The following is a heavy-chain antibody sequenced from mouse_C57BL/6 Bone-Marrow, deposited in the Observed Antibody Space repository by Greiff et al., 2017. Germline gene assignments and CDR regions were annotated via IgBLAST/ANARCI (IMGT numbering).Heavy chain of an antibody. D-gene: IGHD2-13*01. CDR2: IWTGGGT. CDR3: ARNGCDSACFAY. V-gene: IGHV2-9-1*01. J-gene: IGHJ3*01. Sequence: VQRVESGPGLVAPSQCLSITCTVSGFSLTSYAISWVRQPPGKGLEWLGVIWTGGGTNYYSAHKSRLIISKDYSKSQVFLKMNSLQTDDTARYFCARNGCDSACFAYWGQGTLVTVSA. CDR1: GFSLTSYA.